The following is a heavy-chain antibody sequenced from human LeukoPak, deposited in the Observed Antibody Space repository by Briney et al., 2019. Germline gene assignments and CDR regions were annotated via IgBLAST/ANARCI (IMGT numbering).Heavy chain of an antibody. D-gene: IGHD4-17*01. J-gene: IGHJ4*02. CDR2: ISGSGGGT. CDR3: AKPQTTVTTYQFFAS. CDR1: GFTFSSYA. Sequence: GGSLRLSCAASGFTFSSYAMSWVRQAPGKGLEWVSAISGSGGGTYYAASVKGRFPISRDNSKNTLYLQMNSLRAEDTAVYYCAKPQTTVTTYQFFASWGQGTLVTVSS. V-gene: IGHV3-23*01.